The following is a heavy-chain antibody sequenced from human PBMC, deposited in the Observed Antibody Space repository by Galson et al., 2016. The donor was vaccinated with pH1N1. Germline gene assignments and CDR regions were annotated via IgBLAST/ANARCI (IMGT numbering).Heavy chain of an antibody. CDR2: ISHTGST. CDR3: ARRGRWQQMGF. J-gene: IGHJ4*02. CDR1: GGSFSNYQ. Sequence: ETLSLTCAVFGGSFSNYQWTWIRQSPGKGLEWIGEISHTGSTNYNPSLWSRFTISIDTSKSQFSLSLRSVSAADTGIYYCARRGRWQQMGFWGQGTPVSVSS. D-gene: IGHD5-24*01. V-gene: IGHV4-34*01.